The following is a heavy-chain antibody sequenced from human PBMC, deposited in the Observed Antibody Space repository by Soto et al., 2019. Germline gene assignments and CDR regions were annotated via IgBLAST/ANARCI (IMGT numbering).Heavy chain of an antibody. V-gene: IGHV3-21*01. CDR3: AREGVPNYDYWSGDASDL. CDR1: GFTFSNYA. Sequence: EMQLVESGGALVKPGGSLRLSCAASGFTFSNYAMNWVRQAPGKGLEWVSSISSGSSFISYADSVKGRFTISRDNANKSLHLEMNSLRAEDTALYYCAREGVPNYDYWSGDASDLWGHGTMVTASS. J-gene: IGHJ3*01. D-gene: IGHD3-3*01. CDR2: ISSGSSFI.